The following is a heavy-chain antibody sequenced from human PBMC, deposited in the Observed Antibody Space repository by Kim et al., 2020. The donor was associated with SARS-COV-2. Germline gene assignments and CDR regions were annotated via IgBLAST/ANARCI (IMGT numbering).Heavy chain of an antibody. CDR1: GGSISSYY. Sequence: SETLSLICTVSGGSISSYYWSWIRQPPGKGLEWIGYIYYSGSTNYNPSLKSRVTISVDTSKNQFSLKLSSVTAADTAVYYCARTQRKTVAGLDVWGQGTT. CDR2: IYYSGST. J-gene: IGHJ6*02. V-gene: IGHV4-59*01. D-gene: IGHD6-19*01. CDR3: ARTQRKTVAGLDV.